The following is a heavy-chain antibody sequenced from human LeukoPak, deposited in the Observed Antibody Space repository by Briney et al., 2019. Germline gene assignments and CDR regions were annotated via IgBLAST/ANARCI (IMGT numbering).Heavy chain of an antibody. Sequence: GVSLRLSCAASEFTFGDYAMHWVRQAPGKGLEWVAFIRYDGNNKYYADSVKGRFTISRDNSKNTLYLQVNSLRAEDTAVYYCAKAADGGAQHFDYWGQGTLVTVSS. CDR3: AKAADGGAQHFDY. CDR2: IRYDGNNK. D-gene: IGHD1-26*01. CDR1: EFTFGDYA. J-gene: IGHJ4*02. V-gene: IGHV3-30*02.